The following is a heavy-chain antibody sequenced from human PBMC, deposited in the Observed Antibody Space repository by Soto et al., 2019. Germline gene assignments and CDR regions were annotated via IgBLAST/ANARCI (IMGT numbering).Heavy chain of an antibody. D-gene: IGHD3-10*01. CDR3: AREVQVHTPAFVY. V-gene: IGHV1-69*19. CDR2: ISPMFGAA. Sequence: QVQLVQSGAEMKKPGSSVKVSCQSSGGTFNTYAMNWVRQAPGQGPEWMGDISPMFGAANYAPKFQGRVNITADVSTGTSYMQLSSLTSEDTAVYFCAREVQVHTPAFVYWGQGTLVTVSS. J-gene: IGHJ4*02. CDR1: GGTFNTYA.